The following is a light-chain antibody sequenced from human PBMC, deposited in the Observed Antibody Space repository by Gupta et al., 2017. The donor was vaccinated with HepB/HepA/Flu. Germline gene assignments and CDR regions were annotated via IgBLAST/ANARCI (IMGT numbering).Light chain of an antibody. J-gene: IGKJ4*01. V-gene: IGKV3-11*01. CDR2: DTS. Sequence: EIVLTQSPATLSLSPGERATLSYRASQSVSIYLAWYQQKPGQTPRLLIYDTSNRATGIPARFSGRGSGTDFTLTITSLEPEDFAVYYCQQRSNWPLTFGGGSKVEIK. CDR3: QQRSNWPLT. CDR1: QSVSIY.